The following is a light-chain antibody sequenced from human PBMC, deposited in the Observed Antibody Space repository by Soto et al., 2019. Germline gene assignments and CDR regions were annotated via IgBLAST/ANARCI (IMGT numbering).Light chain of an antibody. V-gene: IGKV1-9*01. CDR3: QQLNSYPPA. CDR2: AAS. J-gene: IGKJ2*01. CDR1: QGISSY. Sequence: DIQLTQSPSFLSASVGDRVTITCRASQGISSYLAWYQQKPGKAPKLLIYAASTLQSGVPSRFSGSGSGPEFTLTISSLQPEDFATYYCQQLNSYPPAFGQGTKLEIK.